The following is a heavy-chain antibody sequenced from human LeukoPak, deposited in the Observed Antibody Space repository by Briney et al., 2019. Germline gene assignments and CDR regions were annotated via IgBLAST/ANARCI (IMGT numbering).Heavy chain of an antibody. J-gene: IGHJ5*02. CDR1: GYTSTSYY. Sequence: ASVKVSCKASGYTSTSYYMHWVRQAPGQGLEWMGIINPSGGSTSYAQKFQGRVTMTRDMSTSTVYMELSSLRSEDTAVYYCARDLSSGYNWFDPWGQGTPVTVSS. CDR2: INPSGGST. D-gene: IGHD2/OR15-2a*01. CDR3: ARDLSSGYNWFDP. V-gene: IGHV1-46*01.